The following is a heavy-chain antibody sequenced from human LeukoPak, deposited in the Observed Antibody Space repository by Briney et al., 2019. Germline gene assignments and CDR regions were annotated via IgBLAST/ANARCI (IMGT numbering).Heavy chain of an antibody. CDR3: AKTRDGYNSYYYYYGMDV. V-gene: IGHV1-69*13. CDR1: VDTFSIYA. CDR2: IIPIFGTA. D-gene: IGHD5-24*01. J-gene: IGHJ6*02. Sequence: GPSVNLSCKASVDTFSIYAISWVRQAPAQGLERMGGIIPIFGTANYAQKFQGRVTITADESTSTAYMELSSLRSEDTAVYYCAKTRDGYNSYYYYYGMDVWGQGTTVTVSS.